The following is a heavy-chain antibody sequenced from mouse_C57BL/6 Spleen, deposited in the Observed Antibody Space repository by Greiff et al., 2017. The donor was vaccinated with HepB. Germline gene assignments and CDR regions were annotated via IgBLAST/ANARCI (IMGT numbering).Heavy chain of an antibody. D-gene: IGHD3-2*02. CDR2: ISSGGSYT. J-gene: IGHJ3*01. CDR3: ARQDSSGYPY. Sequence: EVQGVESGGDLVKPGGSLKLSCAASGFTFSSYGMSWVRQTPDKRLEWVATISSGGSYTDYPDSVKGRFTISRDNAKNTLYLQMSSLKSEDTAMYYCARQDSSGYPYWGQGTLVTVSA. V-gene: IGHV5-6*01. CDR1: GFTFSSYG.